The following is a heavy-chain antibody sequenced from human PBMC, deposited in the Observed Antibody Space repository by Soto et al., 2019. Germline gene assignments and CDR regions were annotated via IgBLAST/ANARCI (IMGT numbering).Heavy chain of an antibody. D-gene: IGHD6-13*01. J-gene: IGHJ6*02. CDR2: INPNSGGT. CDR3: ARVIAEAGSADYYYGMDV. Sequence: ASVKVSCKASGYTFTSYGISWVRQAPGQGLEWMGWINPNSGGTNYAQKFQGWVTMTRDTSISTAYMELSRLRSDDTAVYYCARVIAEAGSADYYYGMDVWGQGTTVTVSS. CDR1: GYTFTSYG. V-gene: IGHV1-2*04.